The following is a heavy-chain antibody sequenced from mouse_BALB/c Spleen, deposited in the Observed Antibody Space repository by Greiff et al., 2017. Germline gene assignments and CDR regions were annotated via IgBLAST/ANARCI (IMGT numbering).Heavy chain of an antibody. J-gene: IGHJ4*01. D-gene: IGHD2-1*01. CDR1: GFTFSSYA. CDR2: ISSGGST. V-gene: IGHV5-6-5*01. Sequence: EVQGVESGGGLVKPGGSLKLSCAASGFTFSSYAMSWVRQTPEKRLEWVASISSGGSTYYPDSVKGRFTISRDNARNILYLQMSSLRSEDTAMYYCARGIYYGNPYAMDYWGQGTSVTVSS. CDR3: ARGIYYGNPYAMDY.